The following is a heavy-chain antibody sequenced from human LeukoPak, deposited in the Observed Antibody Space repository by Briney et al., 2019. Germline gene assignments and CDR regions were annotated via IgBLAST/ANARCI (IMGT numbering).Heavy chain of an antibody. D-gene: IGHD3-10*01. CDR2: IYYTGSP. V-gene: IGHV4-59*08. Sequence: PSETLSLTCSVSGDSLSNYYWTWMRQPPGKGLEWVGYIYYTGSPNYNPSLKSRVTISVDTSKNQFSLKLSSVTAADTAVYYRARLRDYGSGTFYNDYWGQGTLVTVSS. CDR3: ARLRDYGSGTFYNDY. CDR1: GDSLSNYY. J-gene: IGHJ4*02.